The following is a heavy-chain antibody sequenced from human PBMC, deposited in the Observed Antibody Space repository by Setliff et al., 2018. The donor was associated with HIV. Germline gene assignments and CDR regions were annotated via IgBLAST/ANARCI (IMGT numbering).Heavy chain of an antibody. D-gene: IGHD2-21*02. V-gene: IGHV4-39*01. CDR3: ARHYGAVKSVVTVVAKYFPH. CDR2: LYYGGST. CDR1: GDSISTSNSY. J-gene: IGHJ1*01. Sequence: NPSETLSLTCTVSGDSISTSNSYWGWVRQPPGKGLEWIGSLYYGGSTYYNPSLKSRVTISGDTSKKQFSLKLRAVTAADSAVYYCARHYGAVKSVVTVVAKYFPHWGQGTLVTVSS.